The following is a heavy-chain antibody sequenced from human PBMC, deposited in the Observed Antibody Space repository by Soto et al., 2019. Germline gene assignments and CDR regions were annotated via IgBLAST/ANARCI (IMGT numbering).Heavy chain of an antibody. J-gene: IGHJ6*02. CDR2: IRSKAYGGTT. Sequence: EVQLVESGGGLVQPGRSLRLSCTASGFTFGDYAMSWVRQAPGKGLEWVGFIRSKAYGGTTEYAASVKGRFTISRDDSKSIAYLQMNSLKTEDTAVYYCTSQYPSYGMDVWGQGTTVTVSS. CDR1: GFTFGDYA. D-gene: IGHD4-4*01. CDR3: TSQYPSYGMDV. V-gene: IGHV3-49*04.